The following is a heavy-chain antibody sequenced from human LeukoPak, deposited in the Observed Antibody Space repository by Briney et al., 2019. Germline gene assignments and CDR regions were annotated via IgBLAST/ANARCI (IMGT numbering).Heavy chain of an antibody. CDR1: GYTFSAYH. J-gene: IGHJ5*02. D-gene: IGHD3-10*01. CDR3: ARGDKKENLSGPSGYFDP. V-gene: IGHV1-2*02. CDR2: INPNSGGT. Sequence: ASVKVSCKASGYTFSAYHIHWVRQAPGQGLEWMGWINPNSGGTNFAPKFHGRVSMTRDTSLNTAYMELSSLRSDDTAVYYCARGDKKENLSGPSGYFDPWGQGSLVTVSS.